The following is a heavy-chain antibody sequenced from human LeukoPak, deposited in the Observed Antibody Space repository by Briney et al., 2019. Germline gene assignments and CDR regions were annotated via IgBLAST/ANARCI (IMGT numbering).Heavy chain of an antibody. J-gene: IGHJ4*02. CDR2: FYDSGST. CDR3: VIFVGF. Sequence: SDTLSLTCTVSGSISSSNFYWGWIRQPPGKGLEWIGSFYDSGSTYYNPSLKSRATISVDTSKNHSSLKLTSVTAADTAVYYCVIFVGFWGRGILVTVSS. D-gene: IGHD6-25*01. V-gene: IGHV4-39*07. CDR1: GSISSSNFY.